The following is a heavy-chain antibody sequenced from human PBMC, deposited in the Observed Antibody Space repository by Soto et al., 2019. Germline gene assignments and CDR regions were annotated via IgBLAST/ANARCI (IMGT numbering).Heavy chain of an antibody. CDR2: IYYSGST. CDR3: ARELFGRSVWFDP. Sequence: QVQLQESGPGLVKPSETLSLTCTVSGGSISSYYWSWIRQPPGKGLEWIGYIYYSGSTNYNPSLKRRVTLSVDTSKNQFSLKLSSVTAADTAVYYCARELFGRSVWFDPWGQGTLVTVSS. CDR1: GGSISSYY. V-gene: IGHV4-59*01. J-gene: IGHJ5*02. D-gene: IGHD3-10*01.